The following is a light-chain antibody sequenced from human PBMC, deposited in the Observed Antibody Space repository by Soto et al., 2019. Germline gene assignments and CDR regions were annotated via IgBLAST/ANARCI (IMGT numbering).Light chain of an antibody. V-gene: IGKV1-13*02. CDR3: QQFNSYPLT. CDR1: QGISSA. J-gene: IGKJ4*01. CDR2: DVS. Sequence: ALQLTQSPSSLSASVGDRVTITCRASQGISSALAWYQQKPGKAPKLLIYDVSSLETGAPSRFSGSGSGTDFTLTISSLKPEDFATYYCQQFNSYPLTFGGGTRVEIK.